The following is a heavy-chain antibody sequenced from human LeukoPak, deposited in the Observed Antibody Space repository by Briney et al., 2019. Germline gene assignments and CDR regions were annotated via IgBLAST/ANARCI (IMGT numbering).Heavy chain of an antibody. J-gene: IGHJ4*02. CDR3: ATDSYVSGSYYRLFY. D-gene: IGHD3-10*01. CDR1: GFAFSSYG. V-gene: IGHV3-74*01. CDR2: INSDGGTT. Sequence: GGSLRLSCAASGFAFSSYGMSWVRQAPGKGLVWVSGINSDGGTTTYADSVKGRFTISRDNAKNTLYLQMNNLRAEDTAIYYCATDSYVSGSYYRLFYWGQGTLVTVSS.